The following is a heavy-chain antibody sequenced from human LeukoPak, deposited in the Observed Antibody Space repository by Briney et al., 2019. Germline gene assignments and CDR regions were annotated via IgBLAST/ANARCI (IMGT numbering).Heavy chain of an antibody. CDR3: ARLIVVVPAAMQDFGYYFDY. Sequence: TRGESLQISCQGSGSISTSYWNGWGRPVPGKGVEWIGIIYTGDSDTSNSPSFEGQVTISTNKSTSTAYLQWSSLKASDTAMYDCARLIVVVPAAMQDFGYYFDYWGQGTLVTVSS. V-gene: IGHV5-51*01. J-gene: IGHJ4*02. CDR1: GSISTSYW. CDR2: IYTGDSDT. D-gene: IGHD2-2*01.